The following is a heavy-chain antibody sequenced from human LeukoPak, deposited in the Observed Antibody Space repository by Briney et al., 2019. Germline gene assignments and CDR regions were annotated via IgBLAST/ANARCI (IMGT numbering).Heavy chain of an antibody. J-gene: IGHJ5*02. CDR2: IIPIFGTA. V-gene: IGHV1-69*06. D-gene: IGHD5-12*01. Sequence: PSVTLSCKASAPTFSSYAISWVRHPPGHGLEWMGWIIPIFGTANYAQKFQGRVTITADKSTSTAYMELSSLRSEDTAVYYCARGLRGYSGYNWFDPWGQGTLVTVSS. CDR3: ARGLRGYSGYNWFDP. CDR1: APTFSSYA.